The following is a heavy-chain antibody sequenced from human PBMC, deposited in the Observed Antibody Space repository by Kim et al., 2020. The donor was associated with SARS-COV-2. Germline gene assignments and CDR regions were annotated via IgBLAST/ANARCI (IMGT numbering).Heavy chain of an antibody. J-gene: IGHJ3*02. V-gene: IGHV1-69*04. D-gene: IGHD6-19*01. CDR2: IIPILNIT. CDR1: GGTFSSYS. Sequence: KVSCKTSGGTFSSYSISWVRQAPGQGLEWLGRIIPILNITKNAQKFQGRVSITADKSTNTAYMELSSLRSEDTAVYYCARAANSGWLGDAFDIWGQGTIVSVSS. CDR3: ARAANSGWLGDAFDI.